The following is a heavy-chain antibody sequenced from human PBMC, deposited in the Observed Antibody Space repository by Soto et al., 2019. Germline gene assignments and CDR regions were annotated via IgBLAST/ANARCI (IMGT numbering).Heavy chain of an antibody. V-gene: IGHV3-30*18. Sequence: PGGSLRLSCAASGFPFSSNSVDWVRQAPGKGLEWVAVISYDGSNKYYADSVKGRFTISRDNSKNTLYLQMNSLRAEDTAVYYCAKEIVHSSGWGVGFDYWGQGTLVTVSS. CDR3: AKEIVHSSGWGVGFDY. CDR2: ISYDGSNK. D-gene: IGHD6-19*01. CDR1: GFPFSSNS. J-gene: IGHJ4*02.